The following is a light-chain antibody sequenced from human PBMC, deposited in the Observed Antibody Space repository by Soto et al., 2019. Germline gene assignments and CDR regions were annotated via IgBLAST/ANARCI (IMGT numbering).Light chain of an antibody. Sequence: VTQPSSGSAYTGQRVTISYSGSNSNIGTNTVNWYQQLPGTAPRLLIYTNNQRPSGVPQRFSGSKTGTSASLAIGGLQSEDGADYYCAAWDDSLGAYVFGTGTKVT. CDR2: TNN. CDR1: NSNIGTNT. V-gene: IGLV1-44*01. CDR3: AAWDDSLGAYV. J-gene: IGLJ1*01.